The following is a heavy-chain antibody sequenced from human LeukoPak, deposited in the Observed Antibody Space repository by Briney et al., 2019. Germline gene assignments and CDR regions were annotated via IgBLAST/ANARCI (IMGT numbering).Heavy chain of an antibody. CDR2: ISPTAEGT. CDR1: GFTFSSYG. D-gene: IGHD4-17*01. V-gene: IGHV3-23*01. CDR3: ARDAGGAWPFDY. Sequence: PGRSLRLSCAASGFTFSSYGMAWVRQAPGRGLEWVSTISPTAEGTHYADSVKGRFTISRDNSKNTLSLEMNSLRADDTATYYCARDAGGAWPFDYWGQGTRVIVSS. J-gene: IGHJ4*02.